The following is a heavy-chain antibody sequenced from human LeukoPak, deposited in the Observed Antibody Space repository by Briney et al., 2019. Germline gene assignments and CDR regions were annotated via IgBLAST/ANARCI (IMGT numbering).Heavy chain of an antibody. CDR3: ATPFGYSSGRGGEYFDY. CDR1: GYTLTELS. CDR2: FDPEDGET. J-gene: IGHJ4*02. V-gene: IGHV1-24*01. D-gene: IGHD6-19*01. Sequence: ASVKVSCKVSGYTLTELSMHWVRQAPGKGLEWMGGFDPEDGETIYAQKFHGRVTMTEDTSTDTAYMELSSLRSEDTAVYYCATPFGYSSGRGGEYFDYWGQGTLVTASS.